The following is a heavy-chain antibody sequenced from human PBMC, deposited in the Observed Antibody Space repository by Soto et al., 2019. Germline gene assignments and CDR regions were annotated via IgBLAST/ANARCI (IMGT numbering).Heavy chain of an antibody. CDR1: GYTFTGYY. CDR3: ARVHSSSHYGMDV. CDR2: INPTSGGT. V-gene: IGHV1-2*04. J-gene: IGHJ6*02. D-gene: IGHD6-13*01. Sequence: QVQLVQSGAEVKKPGASVKVSCKASGYTFTGYYMHWVRQAPGQGLEWMGWINPTSGGTNYAQKFQGWVTMTRDTSISTAYMELSRLRSDDTAVYYCARVHSSSHYGMDVWGQGTTVTVSS.